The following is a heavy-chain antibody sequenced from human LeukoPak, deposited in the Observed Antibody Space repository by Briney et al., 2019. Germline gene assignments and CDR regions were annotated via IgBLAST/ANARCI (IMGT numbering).Heavy chain of an antibody. V-gene: IGHV3-53*01. Sequence: PGGSLRLSCAASGFSFSSNHVSWVRQAPGKGLEWVSVIYSGGNTYYADSVKGRFTISKDNSKNTLYLQMNSLRAEDTAVYYCARDPPLYYWGQGTLVTVYS. CDR1: GFSFSSNH. CDR2: IYSGGNT. J-gene: IGHJ4*02. CDR3: ARDPPLYY.